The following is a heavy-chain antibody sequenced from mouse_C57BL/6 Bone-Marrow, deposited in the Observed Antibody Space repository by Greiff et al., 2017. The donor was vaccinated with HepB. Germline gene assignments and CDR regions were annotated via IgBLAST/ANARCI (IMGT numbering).Heavy chain of an antibody. CDR1: GYTFTSYW. J-gene: IGHJ2*01. Sequence: VQLQQSGAELVKPGASVKMSCKASGYTFTSYWITWVKQRPGQGLEWIGDIYPGSGSTNYNEKFKSKATLTVDTSSSTAYMQLSSLTSEDSAVYDCAYYYGSRRYYFDYWGQGTTLTVSS. V-gene: IGHV1-55*01. CDR3: AYYYGSRRYYFDY. D-gene: IGHD1-1*01. CDR2: IYPGSGST.